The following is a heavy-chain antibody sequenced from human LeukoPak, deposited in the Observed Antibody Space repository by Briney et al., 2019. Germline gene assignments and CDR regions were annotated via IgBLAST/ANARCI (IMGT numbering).Heavy chain of an antibody. J-gene: IGHJ4*02. CDR3: ARAEKAVTGTLDY. D-gene: IGHD6-19*01. Sequence: SETLSLTCTVSGDSISNYYWSWIRQSPGKELEWIGYMYSRGSTIYTPSLKSRVTISTDTSKNQFSLRLTSVTAADTAVYYCARAEKAVTGTLDYWGQGTLITVSS. V-gene: IGHV4-59*01. CDR1: GDSISNYY. CDR2: MYSRGST.